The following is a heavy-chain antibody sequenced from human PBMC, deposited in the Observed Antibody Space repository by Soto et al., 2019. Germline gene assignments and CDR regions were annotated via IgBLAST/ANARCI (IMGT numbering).Heavy chain of an antibody. J-gene: IGHJ5*02. Sequence: ASVKVSCKASGYTFTSYAMHWVRQAPGQRLEWMGWINAGNGNTKYSQKFQGRVTITRDTSASTAYMELSSLRSEDTAVYYCARDKTTFLEWFDPWGQGTPVTVSS. CDR1: GYTFTSYA. CDR2: INAGNGNT. V-gene: IGHV1-3*01. CDR3: ARDKTTFLEWFDP.